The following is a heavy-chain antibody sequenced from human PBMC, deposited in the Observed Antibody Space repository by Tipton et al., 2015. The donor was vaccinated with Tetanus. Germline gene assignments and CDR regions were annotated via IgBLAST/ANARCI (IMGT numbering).Heavy chain of an antibody. CDR1: GFTFKSYA. J-gene: IGHJ4*02. CDR3: VKLQLWVLGVNS. D-gene: IGHD3-16*01. CDR2: ITGSGTKT. V-gene: IGHV3-23*01. Sequence: SLRLSCAASGFTFKSYAMSWVRQAPGKGLEWVAGITGSGTKTFYADSLKGRFTISRDNSKNTVSLQMNSLRAEDTAMYYCVKLQLWVLGVNSWGQGTLITVSS.